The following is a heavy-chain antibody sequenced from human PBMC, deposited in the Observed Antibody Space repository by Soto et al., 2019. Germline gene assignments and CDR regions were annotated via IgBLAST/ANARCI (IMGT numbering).Heavy chain of an antibody. V-gene: IGHV3-13*01. CDR1: GFTFSSYD. Sequence: HPGGSLRLSCAASGFTFSSYDMHWVRQATGRGLEWVSAIGTAGDTYYPGSVKGRFTISRENAKNSLYLQMNSLRAGDTAVYYCAREGATGAFDIWGQGTMVTVSS. CDR2: IGTAGDT. J-gene: IGHJ3*02. CDR3: AREGATGAFDI. D-gene: IGHD1-26*01.